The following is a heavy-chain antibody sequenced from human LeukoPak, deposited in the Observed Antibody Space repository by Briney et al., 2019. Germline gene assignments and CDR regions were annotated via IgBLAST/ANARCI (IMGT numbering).Heavy chain of an antibody. V-gene: IGHV3-23*01. CDR2: ISGSGGST. Sequence: PGGSLGLSCAASGFTFSSYAMSWVRQAPGKGLEWVSAISGSGGSTYYADSVKGRFTISRVNSKNTLYLQMNSLRAEDTAVYYCARQWELSYYYMDVWGKGTTVTVSS. CDR3: ARQWELSYYYMDV. J-gene: IGHJ6*03. CDR1: GFTFSSYA. D-gene: IGHD1-26*01.